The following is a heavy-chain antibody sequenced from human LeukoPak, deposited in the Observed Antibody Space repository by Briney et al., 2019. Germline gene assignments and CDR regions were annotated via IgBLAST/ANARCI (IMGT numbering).Heavy chain of an antibody. Sequence: HPGGSLRLSCGASGFTFSSYAMSWVRQAPGKGLEWVSAISGSGGSTYYADSVKGRFTISRDNSKNTLYLQMNSLRAEDTAVYYCAKDGAYCGGDCYSPADAFDIWGQGTMVTVSS. CDR2: ISGSGGST. D-gene: IGHD2-21*02. CDR3: AKDGAYCGGDCYSPADAFDI. V-gene: IGHV3-23*01. CDR1: GFTFSSYA. J-gene: IGHJ3*02.